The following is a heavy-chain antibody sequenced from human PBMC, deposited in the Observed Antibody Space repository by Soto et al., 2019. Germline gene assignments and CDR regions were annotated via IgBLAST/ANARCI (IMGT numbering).Heavy chain of an antibody. Sequence: EVLLLESGGGLVQPGGSLRLSCAASGFTFSSYAMTWVRQAPGKGLEWVSTISLSGGSTYYADSVEGRFTISRDNSKNTLFLQMTSLSAEDTAVYYCAKDFVRAFDVWGQGTMVTVSS. CDR1: GFTFSSYA. V-gene: IGHV3-23*01. CDR3: AKDFVRAFDV. J-gene: IGHJ3*01. CDR2: ISLSGGST.